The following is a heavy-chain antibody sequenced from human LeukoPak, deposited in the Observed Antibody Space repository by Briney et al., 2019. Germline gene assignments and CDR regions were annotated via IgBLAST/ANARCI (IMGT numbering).Heavy chain of an antibody. D-gene: IGHD3-22*01. Sequence: GGSLRLSSAASGFTFSSYAMSWVRQGPGKGLEWVSVISGSGASTYYADSVKGRFTIARDNSKNTLYLQMNSLRAEDTAVYYCANTFYYDRSGYYWGQGTLVTVSS. V-gene: IGHV3-23*01. CDR2: ISGSGAST. CDR1: GFTFSSYA. J-gene: IGHJ4*02. CDR3: ANTFYYDRSGYY.